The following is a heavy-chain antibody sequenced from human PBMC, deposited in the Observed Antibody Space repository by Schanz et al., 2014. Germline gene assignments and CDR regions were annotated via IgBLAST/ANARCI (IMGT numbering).Heavy chain of an antibody. J-gene: IGHJ4*02. V-gene: IGHV1-8*02. CDR2: MQPDSGKT. CDR1: GYTFSDYY. CDR3: ARDGVDAAAGGNC. Sequence: QVQLVQSGAEVKKPGASVKVSCKASGYTFSDYYIHWVRQAIGQGPEWMGWMQPDSGKTHYAEKFQGRVTMTRDTSTSTVYMELSSLRSEDTAVYYCARDGVDAAAGGNCWGQGTLXTVSS. D-gene: IGHD6-13*01.